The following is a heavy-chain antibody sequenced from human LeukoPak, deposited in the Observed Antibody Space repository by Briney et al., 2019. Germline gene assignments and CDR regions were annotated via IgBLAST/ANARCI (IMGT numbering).Heavy chain of an antibody. D-gene: IGHD3-9*01. CDR2: VTSYNGDT. J-gene: IGHJ5*02. CDR3: AKDWHILTGRNCFDP. V-gene: IGHV1-18*01. Sequence: ASVRVSCKASGYTFNNYGISWVRQAPGQGLEWMGWVTSYNGDTNYAQKFQDRVTMTADASTGTAYMELRRLRFDDTATYYCAKDWHILTGRNCFDPWGQGTLVTVSS. CDR1: GYTFNNYG.